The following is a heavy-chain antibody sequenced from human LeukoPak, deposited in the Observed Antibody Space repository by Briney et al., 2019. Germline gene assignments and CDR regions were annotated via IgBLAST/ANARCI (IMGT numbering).Heavy chain of an antibody. D-gene: IGHD2-2*01. CDR2: IYYSGST. V-gene: IGHV4-59*01. CDR1: GGSISSYY. J-gene: IGHJ3*02. Sequence: PSETLSLTCTVSGGSISSYYWSWIRQPPGKGLEWIGYIYYSGSTNYNPSLKSRVTISVDTSKNQFSLKLSSVTAADTAVYYCARRVIVVVPAATDAFDIWGQGTMVTVSS. CDR3: ARRVIVVVPAATDAFDI.